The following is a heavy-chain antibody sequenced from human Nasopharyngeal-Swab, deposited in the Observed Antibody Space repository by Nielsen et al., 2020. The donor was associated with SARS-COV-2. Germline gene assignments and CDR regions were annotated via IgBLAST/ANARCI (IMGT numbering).Heavy chain of an antibody. Sequence: GGSLRLSCKGSGYSFTSYWIGWVRQMPGKGLEWMGIIYPGDSDTRYSPSFQGQVTISADKSISTAYLQWSSLKASDTAMYYCARQTSRPEWCSSGSCYPVNYYYYMDVWGKGTTVTVSS. J-gene: IGHJ6*03. CDR2: IYPGDSDT. D-gene: IGHD2-15*01. V-gene: IGHV5-51*01. CDR1: GYSFTSYW. CDR3: ARQTSRPEWCSSGSCYPVNYYYYMDV.